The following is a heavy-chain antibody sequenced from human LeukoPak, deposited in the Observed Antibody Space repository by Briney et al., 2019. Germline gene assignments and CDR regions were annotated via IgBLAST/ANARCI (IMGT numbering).Heavy chain of an antibody. CDR3: AKIEVGRFDP. J-gene: IGHJ5*02. V-gene: IGHV4-59*11. D-gene: IGHD1-26*01. Sequence: PSETLSLTCTVTGASISGHYWCWIRQTPGTGLEWIGDIYDRGSTTYNPSLKSRVSISVDTSRNQFSLNWRSVTAADTAVYYCAKIEVGRFDPWGQGTLVTVSS. CDR1: GASISGHY. CDR2: IYDRGST.